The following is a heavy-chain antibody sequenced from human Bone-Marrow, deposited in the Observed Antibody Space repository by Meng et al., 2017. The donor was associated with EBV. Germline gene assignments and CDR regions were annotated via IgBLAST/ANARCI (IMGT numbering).Heavy chain of an antibody. J-gene: IGHJ4*02. CDR3: ARNLYGDGMRDY. Sequence: QVQREQAGAEGKKPGASGKVSCTGSGYTFSSFDINWVRQATGQGLEWMGWMSPDSGKTGYAEKFQGRVTLTRDTSINTAYLELSSLTSEDTAVYYCARNLYGDGMRDYWGQGTLVTVSS. V-gene: IGHV1-8*01. CDR1: GYTFSSFD. D-gene: IGHD2-21*02. CDR2: MSPDSGKT.